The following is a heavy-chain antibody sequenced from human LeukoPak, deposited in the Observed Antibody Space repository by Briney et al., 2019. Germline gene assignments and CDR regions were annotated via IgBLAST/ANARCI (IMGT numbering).Heavy chain of an antibody. CDR1: GGSISSYY. CDR2: ISYSGST. Sequence: SETLSLTCTVSGGSISSYYWSWIRQPPGKGLEWIGYISYSGSTNYNPSLKSRVTISVDTSKNQFSLKLSSVTAADTAVYYCARDPTTVTKGFDIWGQGTMVTVSS. J-gene: IGHJ3*02. V-gene: IGHV4-59*01. CDR3: ARDPTTVTKGFDI. D-gene: IGHD4-17*01.